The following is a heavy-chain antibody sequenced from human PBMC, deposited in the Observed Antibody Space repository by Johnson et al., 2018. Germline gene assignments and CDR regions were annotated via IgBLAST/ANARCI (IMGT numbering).Heavy chain of an antibody. Sequence: QVQLVQSGAEVKEPGASVTVSCEASGYTFTSSDICWVRQATGQGLEWMGCLNPNGGNTGYAQKFQGRVSMTRNTSTSTVYMQLSSLTSEDTAVYYCARDRWTTVVTPDYWGQGTLVTVSS. D-gene: IGHD4-23*01. CDR3: ARDRWTTVVTPDY. J-gene: IGHJ4*02. CDR2: LNPNGGNT. CDR1: GYTFTSSD. V-gene: IGHV1-8*01.